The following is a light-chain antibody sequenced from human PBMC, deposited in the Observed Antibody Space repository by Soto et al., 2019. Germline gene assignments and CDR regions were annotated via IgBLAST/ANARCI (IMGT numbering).Light chain of an antibody. CDR3: HQYENWPQT. CDR1: QSISSN. J-gene: IGKJ1*01. Sequence: EIVMTQSAATLSVSPGERATLSCRASQSISSNLAWYQQKLGQAPRLLIYRASTRATGIPARFSGSGSGTEFTLTISSLQSEDFALYYCHQYENWPQTFGQGTKLEI. CDR2: RAS. V-gene: IGKV3-15*01.